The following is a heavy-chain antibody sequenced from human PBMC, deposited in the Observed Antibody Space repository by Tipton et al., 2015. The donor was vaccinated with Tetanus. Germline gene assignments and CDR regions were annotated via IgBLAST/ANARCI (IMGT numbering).Heavy chain of an antibody. CDR3: AMIADNWFDP. J-gene: IGHJ5*02. CDR2: ISHSGTT. D-gene: IGHD2-21*01. Sequence: TLSLTCTVSGGSISSDAHYWSWIRQAPGKGLEWLGYISHSGTTNYNPSLMSRVTLSLDTARGQFSLKLTSVTAADAAVYYCAMIADNWFDPWGQGTLVTVSS. V-gene: IGHV4-30-4*01. CDR1: GGSISSDAHY.